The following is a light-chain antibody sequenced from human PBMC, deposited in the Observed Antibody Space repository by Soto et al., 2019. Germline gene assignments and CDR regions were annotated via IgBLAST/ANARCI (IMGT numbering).Light chain of an antibody. V-gene: IGLV2-11*01. CDR1: SSNVGGYNY. CDR3: CSYAGSNTFYV. Sequence: QSAMTKPRSVSGSPGQSVTISCTGTSSNVGGYNYVSWYQHHPGNAPKLVIYDVYNRPSGVPDRFSGSKSDNTASLTISGLQAEDEADYYCCSYAGSNTFYVFGTGTKVTVL. CDR2: DVY. J-gene: IGLJ1*01.